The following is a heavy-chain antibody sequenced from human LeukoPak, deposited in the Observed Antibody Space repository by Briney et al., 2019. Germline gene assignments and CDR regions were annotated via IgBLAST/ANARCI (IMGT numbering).Heavy chain of an antibody. CDR1: GFTFSSYG. D-gene: IGHD2-15*01. V-gene: IGHV3-33*01. CDR2: IWYDGSNK. J-gene: IGHJ4*02. Sequence: PGGSLRLSCAASGFTFSSYGMHWVRQAPGKGLEWVAVIWYDGSNKYYADSVKGRFTISRDNSKNTLYLQMNSLRAEDTAVYYCARDLAPYCSGGSCVPQFDYWAREPWSPSPQ. CDR3: ARDLAPYCSGGSCVPQFDY.